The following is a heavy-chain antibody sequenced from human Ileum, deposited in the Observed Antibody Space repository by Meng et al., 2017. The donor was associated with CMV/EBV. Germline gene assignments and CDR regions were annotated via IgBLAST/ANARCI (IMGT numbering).Heavy chain of an antibody. CDR2: ISYSGNT. V-gene: IGHV4-39*07. CDR3: AREPPSGQQLD. CDR1: GGSISSPPYF. D-gene: IGHD6-13*01. J-gene: IGHJ4*02. Sequence: QRRLGGSGPGRGKPSETLSLTCTVSGGSISSPPYFWGWIRQPPGKGLEWIATISYSGNTYYNPSLKSPVTISLDTSKNQFSLKLTSVTAADTAVYYCAREPPSGQQLDWGQGTLVTVSS.